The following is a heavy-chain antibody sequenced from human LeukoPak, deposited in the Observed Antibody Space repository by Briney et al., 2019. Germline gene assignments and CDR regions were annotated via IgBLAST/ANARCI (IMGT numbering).Heavy chain of an antibody. V-gene: IGHV4-4*07. J-gene: IGHJ4*02. CDR1: GDSMSSYS. CDR3: ARDLLGYFDC. Sequence: PSETLSLTCTVSGDSMSSYSWSWMRQPAGKGLEWIGRILISGRTNYNPSLKSRVSMSVDTSKNQFSLKLSSVTAADTAVYYCARDLLGYFDCWGQGTLVTVSS. CDR2: ILISGRT. D-gene: IGHD2-21*01.